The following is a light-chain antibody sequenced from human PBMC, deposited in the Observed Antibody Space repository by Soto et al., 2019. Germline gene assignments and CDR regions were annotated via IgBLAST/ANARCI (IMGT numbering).Light chain of an antibody. J-gene: IGKJ2*01. CDR1: QGISSW. Sequence: DIQMTQSPSSVSASVGDRVTITCRASQGISSWLAWYQQRPGKAPKLLISAASILQSGVPSRFSGSESGTDFTLTINSLQPEDSAMYYCQQANSFPYTFGQGTKLEIK. V-gene: IGKV1-12*01. CDR3: QQANSFPYT. CDR2: AAS.